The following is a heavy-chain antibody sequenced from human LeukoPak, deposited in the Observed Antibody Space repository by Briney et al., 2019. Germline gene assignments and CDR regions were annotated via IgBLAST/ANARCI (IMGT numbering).Heavy chain of an antibody. CDR2: IKEDGGAK. V-gene: IGHV3-7*05. CDR1: GFIFSSYW. Sequence: GGSLRLSCAASGFIFSSYWMNWVRQAPGKGLEWVANIKEDGGAKYYVDSVKGRFTISRDNAKNSLYLQMNSLRAEDTAVYYCVMDMDVWGQGTTVTVSS. CDR3: VMDMDV. J-gene: IGHJ6*02.